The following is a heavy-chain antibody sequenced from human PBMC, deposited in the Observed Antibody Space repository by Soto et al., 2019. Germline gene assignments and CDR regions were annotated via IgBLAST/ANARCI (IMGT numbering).Heavy chain of an antibody. CDR1: GYTFTTYY. CDR2: IGPDGGRT. V-gene: IGHV1-46*01. Sequence: QVQLVQSGAEVKKPGASVKVSCKASGYTFTTYYMHWVRQAPGQGLEWMGIIGPDGGRTGYAQKFQGRVTMTRDTSTSTVYMELSSLRSEDTAVYYCATRDPGHYWGQGTLVTVSS. CDR3: ATRDPGHY. J-gene: IGHJ4*02.